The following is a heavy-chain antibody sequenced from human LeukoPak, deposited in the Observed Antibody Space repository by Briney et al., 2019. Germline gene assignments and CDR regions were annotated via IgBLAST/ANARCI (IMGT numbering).Heavy chain of an antibody. CDR1: GGSFSGYY. CDR2: INHSGST. D-gene: IGHD6-19*01. CDR3: ARTSSSGLVGGYYFDY. J-gene: IGHJ4*02. Sequence: SETLSLTCAVYGGSFSGYYWSWIRQPPGKGLEWIGEINHSGSTYYNPSLKSRVTISVDTSKNQFSLKLSSVTAADTAVYYCARTSSSGLVGGYYFDYWGQGTLVTVSS. V-gene: IGHV4-34*01.